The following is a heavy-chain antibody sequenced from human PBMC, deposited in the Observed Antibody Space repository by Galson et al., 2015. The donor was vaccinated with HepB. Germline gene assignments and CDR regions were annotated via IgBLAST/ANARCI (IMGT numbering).Heavy chain of an antibody. D-gene: IGHD5-12*01. CDR1: GFTFGSYS. J-gene: IGHJ4*02. CDR3: AREGSGYDDY. V-gene: IGHV3-48*01. CDR2: ISSSSSTI. Sequence: SLRLSCAASGFTFGSYSMNWVRQAPGKGLEWVSYISSSSSTIYYADSVKGRFTISRDNAKNSLYLQMNSLRAEDTAVYYCAREGSGYDDYWGQGTLVTVSS.